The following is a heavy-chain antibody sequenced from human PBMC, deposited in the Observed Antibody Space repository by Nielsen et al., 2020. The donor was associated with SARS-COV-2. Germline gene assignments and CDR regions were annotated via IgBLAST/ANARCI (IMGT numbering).Heavy chain of an antibody. J-gene: IGHJ4*02. CDR2: ISYDGSNK. D-gene: IGHD3-22*01. CDR1: GFTFSSYA. V-gene: IGHV3-30-3*01. CDR3: AREAFDYYDSSGYYHFDY. Sequence: GGSLRLSCAASGFTFSSYAMHWVRQAPGKGLEWVAVISYDGSNKYYADSVKGRFTISRDNSKNTLYLQMNSLRAEDTAVYYCAREAFDYYDSSGYYHFDYWGQGTLVTISS.